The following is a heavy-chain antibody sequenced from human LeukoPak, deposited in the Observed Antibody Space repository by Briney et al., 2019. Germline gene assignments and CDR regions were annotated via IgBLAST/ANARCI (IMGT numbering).Heavy chain of an antibody. CDR3: ARSSDYYDSSGYFDY. V-gene: IGHV3-48*01. CDR2: IRATSTTL. Sequence: PGGSLRLSCAASGFTFSDYPMNWIRQAPGKGLELVSNIRATSTTLYYQDYYADSVKGRFTTSRDNSKNTLYLQMNSLRAEDTAVYYCARSSDYYDSSGYFDYWGQGTLVTVSS. CDR1: GFTFSDYP. J-gene: IGHJ4*02. D-gene: IGHD3-22*01.